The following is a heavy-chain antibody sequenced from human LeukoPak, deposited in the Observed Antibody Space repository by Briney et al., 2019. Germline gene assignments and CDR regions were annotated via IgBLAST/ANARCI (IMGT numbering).Heavy chain of an antibody. J-gene: IGHJ6*03. V-gene: IGHV1-2*02. CDR2: INPNSGGT. D-gene: IGHD3-22*01. CDR3: ARSPRERDSSGYLLMDV. Sequence: ASVKVSCKASGYTFNGYYMHWVRQAPGQGLEWMGWINPNSGGTNFAQKFQGRVTMTRDTSISTAYMELSRLRSDDTAVYYCARSPRERDSSGYLLMDVWGKGTTVTVSS. CDR1: GYTFNGYY.